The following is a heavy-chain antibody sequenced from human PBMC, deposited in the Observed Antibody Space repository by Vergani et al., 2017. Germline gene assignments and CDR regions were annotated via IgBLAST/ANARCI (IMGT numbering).Heavy chain of an antibody. D-gene: IGHD3-3*01. Sequence: QVQLQESGPGLVKPSETLSLTCTVSGGSISSYYWSWIRQPPGKGLEWIGYIYYSGSTNYNPSLKSRVTISVDTSKNQFSLKLSSVTAADTAVYYCAKDGQSNSLLEWLLSPSAFDYWGQGTLVTVSS. V-gene: IGHV4-59*01. J-gene: IGHJ4*02. CDR1: GGSISSYY. CDR2: IYYSGST. CDR3: AKDGQSNSLLEWLLSPSAFDY.